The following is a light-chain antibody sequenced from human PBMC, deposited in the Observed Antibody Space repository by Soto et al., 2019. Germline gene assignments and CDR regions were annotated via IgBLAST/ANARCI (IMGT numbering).Light chain of an antibody. J-gene: IGKJ1*01. V-gene: IGKV3-20*01. CDR3: QQYDSSPRT. CDR2: GAS. CDR1: QSVSSSF. Sequence: EIVLTQSPGTLSLSPGERATLSCRASQSVSSSFLAWYQQKPGQAPRLLIYGASSRATGIPDRFGGRGSGTDFTLTISRLEPEDLAVYYCQQYDSSPRTFGQGTKVEVK.